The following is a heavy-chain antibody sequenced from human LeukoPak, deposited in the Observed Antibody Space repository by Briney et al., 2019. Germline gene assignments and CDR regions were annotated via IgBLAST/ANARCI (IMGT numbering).Heavy chain of an antibody. CDR1: GGSLSDYY. Sequence: PSETLSLTCAVYGGSLSDYYWSWIRLPPGKGLEWLGETNEKRKSTNYNPSLKSRVTISVDTSKNQVSLRLTSVTAADTAVYYCARELSTSSTAFDMWGQGTKVTAS. CDR3: ARELSTSSTAFDM. V-gene: IGHV4-34*01. J-gene: IGHJ3*02. CDR2: TNEKRKST. D-gene: IGHD2-2*01.